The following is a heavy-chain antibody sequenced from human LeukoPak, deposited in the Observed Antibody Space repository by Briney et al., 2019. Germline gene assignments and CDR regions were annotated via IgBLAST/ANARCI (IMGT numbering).Heavy chain of an antibody. J-gene: IGHJ4*02. CDR2: ISSSGSTI. Sequence: GGSLRLSCAASGFTFSSYEMNWVRQAPGKGLEWVSYISSSGSTIYYADSVKGRFTISRDNAKNSLYLQMNSLRAEDTAVYYCARDLLGATIPWGQGTLVTVSS. CDR1: GFTFSSYE. CDR3: ARDLLGATIP. D-gene: IGHD1-26*01. V-gene: IGHV3-48*03.